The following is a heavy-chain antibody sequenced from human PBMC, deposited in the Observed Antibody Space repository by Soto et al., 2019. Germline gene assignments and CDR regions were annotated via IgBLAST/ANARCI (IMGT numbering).Heavy chain of an antibody. CDR1: GGSFSGYY. D-gene: IGHD6-13*01. CDR3: ARAGYSSSGGYYFDY. J-gene: IGHJ4*02. V-gene: IGHV4-34*01. CDR2: INHSGST. Sequence: SSETLSLTCAVYGGSFSGYYWSWIRQPPGKGLEWIGEINHSGSTNYNPSLKSRVTISVDTSKNQFSLKLSSVTAADTAVYYCARAGYSSSGGYYFDYWGQGTLVTVSS.